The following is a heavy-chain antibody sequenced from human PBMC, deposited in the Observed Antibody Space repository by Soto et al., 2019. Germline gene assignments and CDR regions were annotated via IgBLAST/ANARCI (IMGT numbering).Heavy chain of an antibody. D-gene: IGHD3-16*02. J-gene: IGHJ3*02. V-gene: IGHV3-21*01. CDR3: ARSDYIWGSYRLGAFDI. Sequence: GGSLRLSCAASGFTFSSYSMNWVRQAPGKGLEWVSSISSSSSYIYYADSVKGRFTISRDNAKNSLYLQMNSLRAEDTAVYYCARSDYIWGSYRLGAFDIWGQGTMVTVSS. CDR1: GFTFSSYS. CDR2: ISSSSSYI.